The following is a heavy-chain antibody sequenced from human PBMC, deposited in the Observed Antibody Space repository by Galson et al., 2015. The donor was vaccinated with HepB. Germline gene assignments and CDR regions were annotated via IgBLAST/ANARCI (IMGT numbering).Heavy chain of an antibody. CDR3: AATLIESTVTDGVH. D-gene: IGHD4-17*01. CDR2: ITTYNGDT. Sequence: SVKVSCKASGYIFTTYGVSWVRQTPGQGLEWMGWITTYNGDTHYEQKFQDRVTMTADTSTNTVYMELRSLRSDDTAVYYCAATLIESTVTDGVHWGQGTLVTVSS. V-gene: IGHV1-18*01. J-gene: IGHJ4*02. CDR1: GYIFTTYG.